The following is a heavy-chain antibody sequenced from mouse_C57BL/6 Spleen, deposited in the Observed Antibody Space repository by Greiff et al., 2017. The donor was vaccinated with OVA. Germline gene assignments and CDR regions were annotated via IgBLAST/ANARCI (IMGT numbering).Heavy chain of an antibody. CDR2: IDPNSGGT. CDR1: GYTFTSYW. J-gene: IGHJ3*01. Sequence: QVQLQQPGAELVKPGASVKLSCKASGYTFTSYWMHWVKQRPGRGLEWIGRIDPNSGGTKYNEKFKSKATLTVDKPSSTAYMQLSSLTSEDSAVYYYAGSRGYGYDDAWFAYWGQGTLVTVSA. V-gene: IGHV1-72*01. D-gene: IGHD2-2*01. CDR3: AGSRGYGYDDAWFAY.